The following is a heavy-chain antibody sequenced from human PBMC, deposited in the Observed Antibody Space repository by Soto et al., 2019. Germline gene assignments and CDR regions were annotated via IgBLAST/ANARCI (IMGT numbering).Heavy chain of an antibody. CDR3: GRERQWEPVPY. CDR2: ISGYNSNT. D-gene: IGHD1-26*01. V-gene: IGHV1-18*01. Sequence: VQLVQSGGEVKQPGASVKVSCRASGYSFSNYGITWVRQAPGQGLEWMGWISGYNSNTNYAQKFEGRVRMTKDTTRSTACLEVRSLRFDDTAVYYCGRERQWEPVPYWGQGTPVTVSS. CDR1: GYSFSNYG. J-gene: IGHJ4*02.